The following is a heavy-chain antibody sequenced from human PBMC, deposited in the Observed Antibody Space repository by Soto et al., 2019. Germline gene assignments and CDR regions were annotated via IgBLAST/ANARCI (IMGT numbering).Heavy chain of an antibody. CDR1: SVSGCGNDYL. D-gene: IGHD3-3*01. CDR3: ARVYYVWSGHGAFDI. J-gene: IGHJ3*02. V-gene: IGHV4-31*03. CDR2: IYYSRST. Sequence: SETLSFKASVISVSGCGNDYLWHSIRQNPVKGMEFIGHIYYSRSTSYNPHVESSLSISRDISKNHFSLELTSVTAADMALYYCARVYYVWSGHGAFDIWGQGTMVTVSS.